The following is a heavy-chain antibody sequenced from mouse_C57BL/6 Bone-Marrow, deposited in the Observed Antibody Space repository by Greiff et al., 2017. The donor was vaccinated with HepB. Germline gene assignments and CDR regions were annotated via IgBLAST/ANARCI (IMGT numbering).Heavy chain of an antibody. CDR2: ISNGGGST. CDR1: GFTFSDYY. J-gene: IGHJ4*01. Sequence: EVKLQESGGGLVQPGGSLKLSCAASGFTFSDYYMYWVRQTPEKRLEWVAYISNGGGSTYYPDTVKGRFTISRDNAKNTLYLQMSRLKSEDTAMYYCARQDGYPFYAMDYWGQGTSVTVSS. V-gene: IGHV5-12*01. D-gene: IGHD2-3*01. CDR3: ARQDGYPFYAMDY.